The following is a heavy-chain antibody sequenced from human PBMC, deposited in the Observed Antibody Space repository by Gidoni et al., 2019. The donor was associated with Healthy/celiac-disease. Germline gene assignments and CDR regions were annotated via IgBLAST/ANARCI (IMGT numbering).Heavy chain of an antibody. Sequence: QVQLVESGGGVVQPGRSLRLSCAASGFTFSSYVMHWVRQAPGKGLEWVAVISYDGSNKYYADSVKGRFTISRDNSKNTLYLQMNSLRAEDTAVYYCAKIHRYCSGGSCYLPFDYWGQGTLVTVSS. J-gene: IGHJ4*02. D-gene: IGHD2-15*01. CDR2: ISYDGSNK. CDR1: GFTFSSYV. CDR3: AKIHRYCSGGSCYLPFDY. V-gene: IGHV3-30*18.